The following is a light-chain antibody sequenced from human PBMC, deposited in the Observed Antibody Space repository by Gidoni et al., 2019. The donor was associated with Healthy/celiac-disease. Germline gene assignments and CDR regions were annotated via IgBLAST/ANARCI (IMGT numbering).Light chain of an antibody. CDR3: MQALQTPLT. Sequence: DMGRTQSPLSLPVTPGEPASISCRSSQSLLHSNGYNYLDWYLQKPGQSPQLLIYLGSNRASGVPDRFSGSGSGTDFTLKISRVEAEDVGVYYCMQALQTPLTFGGGTKVEIK. CDR2: LGS. J-gene: IGKJ4*01. V-gene: IGKV2-28*01. CDR1: QSLLHSNGYNY.